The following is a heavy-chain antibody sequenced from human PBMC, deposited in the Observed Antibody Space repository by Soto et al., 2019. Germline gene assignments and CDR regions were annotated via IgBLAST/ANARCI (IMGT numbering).Heavy chain of an antibody. CDR1: GGSISSGGYY. D-gene: IGHD3-22*01. V-gene: IGHV4-31*03. J-gene: IGHJ5*02. CDR2: IYYSGST. Sequence: SETLSLTCTVSGGSISSGGYYWSWIRQHPGKGLEWIGYIYYSGSTYYNPSLKSRVTISVDTSKNQFSLKLSSVTAAGTAVYYCARDGFARYYYDSSGEISNWFDPWGQGTLVTVSS. CDR3: ARDGFARYYYDSSGEISNWFDP.